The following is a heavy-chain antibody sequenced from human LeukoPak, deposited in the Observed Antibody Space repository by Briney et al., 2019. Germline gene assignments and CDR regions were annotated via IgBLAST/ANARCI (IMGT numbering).Heavy chain of an antibody. Sequence: ASVKVSCKASGYTFTSYGISWVRQAPGQGLEWMGWISAYNGNTNYAQKLQGRVTMTRDTSISTAYMELSRLRSDDTAVYYCARGSGGNPRPDYWGQGTLVTVSS. V-gene: IGHV1-18*01. CDR1: GYTFTSYG. CDR3: ARGSGGNPRPDY. CDR2: ISAYNGNT. J-gene: IGHJ4*02. D-gene: IGHD4-23*01.